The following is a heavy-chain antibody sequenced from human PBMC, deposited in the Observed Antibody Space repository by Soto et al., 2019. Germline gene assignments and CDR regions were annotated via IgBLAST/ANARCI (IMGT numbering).Heavy chain of an antibody. J-gene: IGHJ4*02. V-gene: IGHV4-39*01. CDR3: ASPMGDYGGYFDY. CDR2: IYYSGST. Sequence: QLQLQESGPGLVKPSETLSLTCTVSGGSISSSSYYWGWIRQPPGKGLEWIGSIYYSGSTYYNPSLKIRAPMSVDTSKNQFSLKLSSVTAADTAVYYCASPMGDYGGYFDYGGQGTLVTVSS. CDR1: GGSISSSSYY. D-gene: IGHD4-17*01.